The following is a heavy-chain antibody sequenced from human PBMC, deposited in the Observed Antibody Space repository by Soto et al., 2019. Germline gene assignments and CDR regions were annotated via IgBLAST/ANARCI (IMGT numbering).Heavy chain of an antibody. J-gene: IGHJ5*02. Sequence: PSETLSLTCTVSGGSFSSSNYYWGWIRQPPGKGLEWIGSIYYRGTTYYNPSLKSAVTISVDTSKSQFSLKLNSVTAADTAVYYCARHEGGARSWYAGWFDPWGQGTLVTVSS. D-gene: IGHD6-13*01. CDR3: ARHEGGARSWYAGWFDP. CDR1: GGSFSSSNYY. CDR2: IYYRGTT. V-gene: IGHV4-39*01.